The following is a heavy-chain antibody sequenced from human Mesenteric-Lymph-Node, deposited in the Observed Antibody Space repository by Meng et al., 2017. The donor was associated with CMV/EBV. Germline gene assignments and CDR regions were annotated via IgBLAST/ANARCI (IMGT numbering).Heavy chain of an antibody. CDR1: GYSFTGYY. D-gene: IGHD1-26*01. CDR2: ITPNSGGT. J-gene: IGHJ4*02. Sequence: ASVKVSCKTSGYSFTGYYMHWVRQAPGQGLEWMGWITPNSGGTNYAQKFQGRVTMTRDTSISTGYMELSGLRSDDTAVYYCAIELGATRAFDYWGQGTLVTVS. CDR3: AIELGATRAFDY. V-gene: IGHV1-2*02.